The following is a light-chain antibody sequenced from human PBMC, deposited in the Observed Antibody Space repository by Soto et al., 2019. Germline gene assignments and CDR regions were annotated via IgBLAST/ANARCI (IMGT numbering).Light chain of an antibody. V-gene: IGKV1-5*03. J-gene: IGKJ4*01. CDR2: EAS. Sequence: DILMTQSPSTLSASVGDRVIITCRASQRISNWLAWCQQKPGKAPKLLIYEASSLESGVPSRFSGSRSGTEFTLTISSLQPDDFATYYCQQYSNYPLTFGGGTKVEIK. CDR1: QRISNW. CDR3: QQYSNYPLT.